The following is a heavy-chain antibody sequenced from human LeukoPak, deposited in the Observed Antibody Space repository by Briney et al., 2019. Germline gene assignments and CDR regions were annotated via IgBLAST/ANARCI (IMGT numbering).Heavy chain of an antibody. D-gene: IGHD6-13*01. CDR3: ARDRLYSSSWLDAFDI. CDR2: ISSSSSYI. CDR1: GFTFSSYS. Sequence: GGSLRLSCAASGFTFSSYSMNWVRQAPGKGLEWVSSISSSSSYIYYADSVKGRFTISRDNAKNSLYLQMNSLRAEDTAVYYCARDRLYSSSWLDAFDIWGQGTMVTVSS. J-gene: IGHJ3*02. V-gene: IGHV3-21*01.